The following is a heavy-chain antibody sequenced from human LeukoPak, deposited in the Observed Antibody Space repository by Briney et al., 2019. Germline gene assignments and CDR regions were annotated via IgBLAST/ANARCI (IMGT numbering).Heavy chain of an antibody. CDR2: ISGSGGST. D-gene: IGHD3-3*01. J-gene: IGHJ4*02. CDR1: GFTFSSYG. CDR3: AKAPLFGMAPIRFDY. V-gene: IGHV3-23*01. Sequence: PGGSLRLSCAASGFTFSSYGMSWVRQAPGKGLEWVSAISGSGGSTYYADSVKGRFTISRDNSKNTLYLQMNSLRAEDTAVYYCAKAPLFGMAPIRFDYWGQGTLVTVSS.